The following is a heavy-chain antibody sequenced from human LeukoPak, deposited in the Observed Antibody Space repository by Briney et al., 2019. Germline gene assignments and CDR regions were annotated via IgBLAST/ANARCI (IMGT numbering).Heavy chain of an antibody. D-gene: IGHD6-19*01. J-gene: IGHJ4*02. V-gene: IGHV1-2*02. CDR2: INVNTGAT. CDR1: GYTFTGYY. Sequence: ASVKVSCKPSGYTFTGYYLHWVRQAPGQALEWMGWINVNTGATFYAQLFQGRVTMSSDTSISPAYMHLSSLRSDDTAVYFCARDRVGSGWPRPFYFEFWGQGTLVTVSS. CDR3: ARDRVGSGWPRPFYFEF.